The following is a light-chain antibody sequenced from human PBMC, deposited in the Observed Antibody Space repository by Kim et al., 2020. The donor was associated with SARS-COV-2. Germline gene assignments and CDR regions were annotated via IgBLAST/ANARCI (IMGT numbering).Light chain of an antibody. CDR3: QSYDTSLRAWV. Sequence: QMVTIACTGSISNIGAGYDVHWYQHLPGTAPKLLIYGNNNRHSGVPDRFSGSKSGTSASLAITGLQAEDEADYYCQSYDTSLRAWVFGGGTQLTVL. CDR2: GNN. J-gene: IGLJ3*02. V-gene: IGLV1-40*01. CDR1: ISNIGAGYD.